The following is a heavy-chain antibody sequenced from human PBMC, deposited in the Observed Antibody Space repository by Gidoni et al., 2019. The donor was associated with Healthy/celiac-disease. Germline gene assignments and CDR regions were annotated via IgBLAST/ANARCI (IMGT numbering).Heavy chain of an antibody. V-gene: IGHV4-59*01. J-gene: IGHJ6*03. CDR3: ARENCSGGSCYSGGYYYYMDV. D-gene: IGHD2-15*01. Sequence: QVQLQESGPGLVKPSETLSLTCTVSGGSISSYYWRWIRQPPGKGLEWIGYIYYSGSTNYNPSLKSRVTISVDTSKNQFSLKLSSVTAADTAVYYCARENCSGGSCYSGGYYYYMDVWGKGTTVTVSS. CDR2: IYYSGST. CDR1: GGSISSYY.